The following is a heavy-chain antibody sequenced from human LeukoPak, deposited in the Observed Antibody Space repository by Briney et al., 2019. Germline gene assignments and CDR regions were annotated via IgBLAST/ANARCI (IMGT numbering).Heavy chain of an antibody. CDR2: ISWNSGSI. CDR3: AKGTQRYSSGWHRNYYFDY. Sequence: GGSLRLSCAASGFTFDDYAMHWVRQAPGKGLEWVSGISWNSGSIGYADSVKGRFTISRDNAKNSLYLQMNSLRAEDTALYYCAKGTQRYSSGWHRNYYFDYWGQGTLVTVSS. J-gene: IGHJ4*02. V-gene: IGHV3-9*01. D-gene: IGHD6-19*01. CDR1: GFTFDDYA.